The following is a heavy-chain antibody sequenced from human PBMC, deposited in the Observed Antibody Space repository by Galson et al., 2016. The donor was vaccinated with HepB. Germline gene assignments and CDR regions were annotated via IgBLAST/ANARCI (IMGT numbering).Heavy chain of an antibody. J-gene: IGHJ4*02. V-gene: IGHV4-59*01. D-gene: IGHD1/OR15-1a*01. Sequence: SETLSLTCTVSGGSMNNYYWSWVRQPPGKGLEWIGYIYYSGTTTYNPSLKSRVTISIDTSKNQFSLKVTSVTAADTAVYFCARVNSGLVTIEAFGTIDYWGQGTLVTVSS. CDR1: GGSMNNYY. CDR3: ARVNSGLVTIEAFGTIDY. CDR2: IYYSGTT.